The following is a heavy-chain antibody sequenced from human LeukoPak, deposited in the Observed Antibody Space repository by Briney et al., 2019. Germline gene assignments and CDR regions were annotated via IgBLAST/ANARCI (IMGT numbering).Heavy chain of an antibody. CDR1: GYTFTSYG. Sequence: ASVKVSCKASGYTFTSYGISWVRQAPGQGLEWMGWISAYNGNTNYAQKLQGRVTMTTDTSTSTAYMEPRSLGSDDTAVYYCARDQNNWNYHRSYYYYYGMDVWGQGTTVTVSS. CDR2: ISAYNGNT. D-gene: IGHD1-7*01. V-gene: IGHV1-18*01. J-gene: IGHJ6*02. CDR3: ARDQNNWNYHRSYYYYYGMDV.